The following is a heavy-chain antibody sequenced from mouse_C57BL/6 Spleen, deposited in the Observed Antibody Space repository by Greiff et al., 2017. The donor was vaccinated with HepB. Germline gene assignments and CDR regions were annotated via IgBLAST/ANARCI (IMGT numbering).Heavy chain of an antibody. CDR3: ARPHYRGYAMDY. D-gene: IGHD1-2*01. CDR2: ISSGSSTI. CDR1: GFTFSDYG. V-gene: IGHV5-17*01. J-gene: IGHJ4*01. Sequence: EVKLMESGGGLVKPGGSLKLSCAASGFTFSDYGMHWVRQAPEKGLEWVAYISSGSSTIYYADTVKGRFTISRDNAKNTLFLQMTSLRSEDTAMYYCARPHYRGYAMDYWGQGTSVTISS.